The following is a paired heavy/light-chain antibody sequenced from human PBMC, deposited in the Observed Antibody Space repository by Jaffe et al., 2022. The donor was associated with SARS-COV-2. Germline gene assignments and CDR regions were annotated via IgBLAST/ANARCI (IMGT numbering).Light chain of an antibody. J-gene: IGKJ2*01. Sequence: DIQMTQSPSSLSASVGDRVTITCRASQTITRFLNWYQQKPGKAPKLLIYAASSLQSGVPSRFSGSGSGTDFTLTISSLQPEDFATYYCQQSYSLPNTFGQGTKLEIK. CDR3: QQSYSLPNT. V-gene: IGKV1-39*01. CDR2: AAS. CDR1: QTITRF.
Heavy chain of an antibody. Sequence: QVHLQESGPGLVMPSETLSLTCTVSGGSINSYYWSWIRQPPGKGPEWIGYIYYSGSTDYNPSLKSRVTISVDTSKNQFSLKVNSVTPADTAVYYCARESSYFGSGSSFDYWGQGTLVTVSS. D-gene: IGHD3-10*01. J-gene: IGHJ4*02. CDR2: IYYSGST. CDR3: ARESSYFGSGSSFDY. CDR1: GGSINSYY. V-gene: IGHV4-59*01.